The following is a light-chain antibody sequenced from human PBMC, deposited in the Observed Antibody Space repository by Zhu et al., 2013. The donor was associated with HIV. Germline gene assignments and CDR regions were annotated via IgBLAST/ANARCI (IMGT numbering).Light chain of an antibody. Sequence: QSALTQPASVSGSPGQSITISCTGTNSDIGSYDLVSWYQQHPGKAPKLMIYEVNKRPSGVSNRFSGSRSGNTASLAISGLQAEDEADYYCCSYAGDSTLLFGGGTKLTVL. CDR1: NSDIGSYDL. CDR2: EVN. J-gene: IGLJ3*02. CDR3: CSYAGDSTLL. V-gene: IGLV2-23*02.